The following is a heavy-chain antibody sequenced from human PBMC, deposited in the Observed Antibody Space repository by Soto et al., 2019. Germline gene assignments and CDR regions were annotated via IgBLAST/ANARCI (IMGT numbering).Heavy chain of an antibody. CDR2: ISYDGSNK. J-gene: IGHJ6*02. CDR3: ARCFTMVRGVLMSYYSPGMEF. V-gene: IGHV3-30-3*01. Sequence: PGGSLRLSCAASGFTFSSYAMHWVRQAPGKGLEWVAVISYDGSNKYYADSVKGRFTISRDNSQNTLYLQMNSLRAEDTAVYYFARCFTMVRGVLMSYYSPGMEFRAEGAPVTV. D-gene: IGHD3-10*01. CDR1: GFTFSSYA.